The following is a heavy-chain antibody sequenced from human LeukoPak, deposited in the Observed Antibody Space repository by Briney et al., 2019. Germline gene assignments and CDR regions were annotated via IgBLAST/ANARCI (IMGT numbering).Heavy chain of an antibody. CDR3: AKPPPDSSSWLFDY. Sequence: GGSLRLSCAASGFTFSSYAMSWVRQAPGKGLEWVSTISDNGGSTYSADPVKGRFTISRDNSKNTPYLQMNSLRAEDTAVYYCAKPPPDSSSWLFDYWGQGALVTVSS. CDR2: ISDNGGST. CDR1: GFTFSSYA. V-gene: IGHV3-23*01. J-gene: IGHJ4*02. D-gene: IGHD6-13*01.